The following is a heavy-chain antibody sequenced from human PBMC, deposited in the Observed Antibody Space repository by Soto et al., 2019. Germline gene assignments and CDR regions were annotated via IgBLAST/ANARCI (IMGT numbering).Heavy chain of an antibody. CDR1: GFSFSECG. D-gene: IGHD3-10*01. CDR3: ARDVGFPTVRGLGGRFDY. V-gene: IGHV3-33*01. Sequence: QVQLVESGGGVVQPGRSLRLSCTASGFSFSECGMHWVRQAPGKGLEWIALIWYDGSEKYYADSVKGRFTISRDDSKNTLYLQMDSLRAEDTAVYYCARDVGFPTVRGLGGRFDYWGQGTLATVSS. J-gene: IGHJ4*02. CDR2: IWYDGSEK.